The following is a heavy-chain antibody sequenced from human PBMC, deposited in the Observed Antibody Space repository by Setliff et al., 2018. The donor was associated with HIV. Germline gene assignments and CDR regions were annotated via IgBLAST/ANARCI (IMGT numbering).Heavy chain of an antibody. J-gene: IGHJ4*02. CDR2: INAGNGNT. D-gene: IGHD6-13*01. Sequence: GASVKVSCKAFGFTFSDYAMNWVRQAPGQSLEWMGWINAGNGNTKYSQKFQGRVTITRDTSASTAYMELSSLRSEDTAVYYCARAYSSSWYGTGYYFDYWGQGTLVTVSS. V-gene: IGHV1-3*01. CDR1: GFTFSDYA. CDR3: ARAYSSSWYGTGYYFDY.